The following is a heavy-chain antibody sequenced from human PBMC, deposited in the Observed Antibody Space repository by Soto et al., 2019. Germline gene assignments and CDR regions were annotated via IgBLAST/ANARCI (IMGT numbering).Heavy chain of an antibody. CDR3: AKSGSLDY. CDR2: INPANGHT. V-gene: IGHV1-3*01. Sequence: VQLVQSGAEVKKPGASVRISCKASGYTFISYPIHWVRQAPGQRLECMGWINPANGHTRYSQKFQGRVTITRDTSATTAYMDLNSLIPDDTAIYYCAKSGSLDYWGQGTPITVSS. J-gene: IGHJ4*02. CDR1: GYTFISYP. D-gene: IGHD1-26*01.